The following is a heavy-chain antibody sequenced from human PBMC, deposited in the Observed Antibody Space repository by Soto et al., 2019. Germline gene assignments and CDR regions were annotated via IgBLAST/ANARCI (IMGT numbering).Heavy chain of an antibody. V-gene: IGHV3-30*18. CDR1: GFTFSSYG. J-gene: IGHJ4*02. CDR3: ANTYYAILPGSPYFDY. Sequence: QVQLVESGGGVVQPGRSLRLSCAASGFTFSSYGMHWVRQAPGKGLEWVAVISYDGSNKYYADSVKGRFTISRDNSKNPLYLQMNSLRAEDTAVYYCANTYYAILPGSPYFDYWGQGTLVTVSS. D-gene: IGHD3-9*01. CDR2: ISYDGSNK.